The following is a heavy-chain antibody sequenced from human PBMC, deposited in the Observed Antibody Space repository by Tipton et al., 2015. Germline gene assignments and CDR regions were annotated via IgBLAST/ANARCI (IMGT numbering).Heavy chain of an antibody. D-gene: IGHD6-19*01. CDR1: GGSLSSCNYY. Sequence: TLSLTCTVSGGSLSSCNYYWSWIRQPPGKGLEGVGYIYYRGSTNYNPSLKSRVTISVDTSKNQFSLKLSSVTAADAAVYYCAREAVARYYYGMDVWGQGTPVTVSS. CDR2: IYYRGST. CDR3: AREAVARYYYGMDV. J-gene: IGHJ6*02. V-gene: IGHV4-61*01.